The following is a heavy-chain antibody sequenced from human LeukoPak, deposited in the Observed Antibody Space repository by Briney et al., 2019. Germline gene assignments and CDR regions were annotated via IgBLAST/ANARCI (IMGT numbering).Heavy chain of an antibody. CDR1: GGSFSGYY. V-gene: IGHV4-34*01. J-gene: IGHJ3*02. CDR2: INHSGST. D-gene: IGHD3-22*01. Sequence: SETLSLTCAVYGGSFSGYYWSWIRQPPGKGLEWIGEINHSGSTNYNPSLKSRVTISVDTSKNQFSLKLSSVTAADTAVYYCARGTQGYYDSSGSDAFDIWGQGTMVTVSS. CDR3: ARGTQGYYDSSGSDAFDI.